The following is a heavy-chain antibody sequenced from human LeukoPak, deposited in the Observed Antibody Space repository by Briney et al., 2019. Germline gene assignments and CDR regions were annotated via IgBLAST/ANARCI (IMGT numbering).Heavy chain of an antibody. CDR1: GASIRSGDYY. D-gene: IGHD2-15*01. CDR3: ARDCSGGSCYGAFDI. CDR2: IYDSGST. V-gene: IGHV4-30-4*01. Sequence: SQPLSLTCTVSGASIRSGDYYWSWIRQPPGKGLEWIVYIYDSGSTYYNPSLKSRITISVDTSENRFSLKLRSVTATDTAVYYCARDCSGGSCYGAFDIWGQGTMVTASS. J-gene: IGHJ3*02.